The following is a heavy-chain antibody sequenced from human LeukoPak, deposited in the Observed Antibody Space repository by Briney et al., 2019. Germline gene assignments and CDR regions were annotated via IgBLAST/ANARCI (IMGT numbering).Heavy chain of an antibody. Sequence: PLASVKVSCKASGYTFVGYYLHWVRQAPGQGLEWMAWIDPYTGNTHYAQKFQGRITVTRDTSISTTYMELSWLTSDDTALYYFAREYSASEHWGQGTLVTVSS. V-gene: IGHV1-2*02. CDR3: AREYSASEH. J-gene: IGHJ1*01. CDR1: GYTFVGYY. D-gene: IGHD5-12*01. CDR2: IDPYTGNT.